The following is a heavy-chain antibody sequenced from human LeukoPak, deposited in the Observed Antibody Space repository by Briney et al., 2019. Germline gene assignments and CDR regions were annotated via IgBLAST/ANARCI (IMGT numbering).Heavy chain of an antibody. CDR1: GYTFTSYG. D-gene: IGHD4-17*01. CDR2: ISAYNGNT. J-gene: IGHJ4*02. V-gene: IGHV1-18*01. Sequence: ASVKVSCKASGYTFTSYGISWVRQAPGQGLEWMGWISAYNGNTNYAQKLQGRVTMTTDTSTSTAYMELRSLRSDDTAVYFCARGQYYGDITFPLHYWGQGTLVTVSS. CDR3: ARGQYYGDITFPLHY.